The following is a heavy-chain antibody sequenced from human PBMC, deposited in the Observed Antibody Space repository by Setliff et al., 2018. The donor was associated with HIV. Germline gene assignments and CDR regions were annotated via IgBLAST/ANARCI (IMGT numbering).Heavy chain of an antibody. CDR3: ARRHNDYSSYYFDS. CDR1: GGSIRSSSYY. CDR2: VYYSGST. J-gene: IGHJ4*02. Sequence: PSETLSLTCTVSGGSIRSSSYYWGWIRQPPGKGLEWIGSVYYSGSTYYNPSLESRVTISADMSKNQFSLKLSSVTAADTAVYYCARRHNDYSSYYFDSWGQGTLVTVSS. V-gene: IGHV4-39*01. D-gene: IGHD5-12*01.